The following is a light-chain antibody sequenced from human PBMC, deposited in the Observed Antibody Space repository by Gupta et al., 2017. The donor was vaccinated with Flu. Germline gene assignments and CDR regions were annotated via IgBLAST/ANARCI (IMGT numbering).Light chain of an antibody. J-gene: IGKJ1*01. V-gene: IGKV2-30*02. Sequence: DEELTQSPHALPVTLGQQDSISCRSSQSLVHRTGNIDLYRLQQRPGQSPLLLIDRVTNRDFGVPDSFSGSGSDIDFTLNISRVEDVDVCFYYCIQGSSWSTFGQGTKVEIK. CDR1: QSLVHRTGNID. CDR2: RVT. CDR3: IQGSSWST.